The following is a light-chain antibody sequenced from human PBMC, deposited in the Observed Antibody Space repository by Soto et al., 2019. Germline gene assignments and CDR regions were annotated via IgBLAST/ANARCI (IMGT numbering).Light chain of an antibody. V-gene: IGLV6-57*04. J-gene: IGLJ2*01. CDR1: SGSIARNY. CDR2: EDN. Sequence: NFMLTQPHSVSESPGKTVTISCTRSSGSIARNYVQWYQQRPGSAPTTLIYEDNQRPSGVPDRFSGSIDSSSNSASLTISRLKTEDEADYYCQSYDSSNPVVFGGGTKLTVL. CDR3: QSYDSSNPVV.